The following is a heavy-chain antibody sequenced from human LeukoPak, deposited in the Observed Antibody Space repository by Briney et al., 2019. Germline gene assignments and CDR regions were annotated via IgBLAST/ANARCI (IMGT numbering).Heavy chain of an antibody. Sequence: PSETLSLTCTVSGGSISSSSYYWGWIRQPPGKGLEWIGSIYYSGSTYYNPSLKSRATISVDTSKNQFSLKLSSVTAADTAVYYCARVELLWFGELLYPNWFDPWGQGTLVTVSS. J-gene: IGHJ5*02. D-gene: IGHD3-10*01. V-gene: IGHV4-39*01. CDR1: GGSISSSSYY. CDR2: IYYSGST. CDR3: ARVELLWFGELLYPNWFDP.